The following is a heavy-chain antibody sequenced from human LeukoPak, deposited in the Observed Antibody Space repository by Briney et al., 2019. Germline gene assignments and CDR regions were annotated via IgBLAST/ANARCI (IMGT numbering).Heavy chain of an antibody. CDR1: GASISRYY. V-gene: IGHV4-59*08. D-gene: IGHD4-17*01. J-gene: IGHJ4*01. CDR3: ARAPGTTFDY. Sequence: PSETLSLTCTVSGASISRYYWSWIRQPPGKALEWIGHISYRGSTYYNPSLKSRVTISVDTSKNQFSLKLTSVTAADTAVYYCARAPGTTFDYWGHGNMVTVSS. CDR2: ISYRGST.